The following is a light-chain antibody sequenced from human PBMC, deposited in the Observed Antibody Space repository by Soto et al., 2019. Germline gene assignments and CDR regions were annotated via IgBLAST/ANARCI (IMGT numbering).Light chain of an antibody. V-gene: IGKV3-20*01. J-gene: IGKJ3*01. CDR2: GAS. Sequence: EIVLTQSPGTLSLSPGERATLSCRASQSISSSYLAWYQQKPGQAPRLLVYGASSRATGIPDRFSGSGSGTDFTRTISSLEPDDFAVYYCQQYGSSRFTFGPGTKVDIK. CDR1: QSISSSY. CDR3: QQYGSSRFT.